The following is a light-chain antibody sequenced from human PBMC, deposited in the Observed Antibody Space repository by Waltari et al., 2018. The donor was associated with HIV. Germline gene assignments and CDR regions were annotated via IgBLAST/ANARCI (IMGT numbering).Light chain of an antibody. V-gene: IGLV2-8*01. CDR2: DVY. J-gene: IGLJ2*01. CDR1: SSDIGSYDY. Sequence: QSALAQSPSASGLPVQAVTISCTGTSSDIGSYDYVSWYQPHPGKAPKLMIYDVYKRPSGIPVRFSGSKSGNTASLTVSGLQAEDEANYYCSSYAGSTNRVVFGGGTFLTVL. CDR3: SSYAGSTNRVV.